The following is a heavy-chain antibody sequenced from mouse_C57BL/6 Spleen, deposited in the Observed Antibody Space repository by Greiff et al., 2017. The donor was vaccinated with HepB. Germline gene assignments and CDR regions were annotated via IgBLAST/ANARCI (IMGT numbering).Heavy chain of an antibody. D-gene: IGHD2-5*01. Sequence: EVKLVESGGGLVKPGGSLKLSCAASGFTFSSYAMSWVRQTPEKRLEWVATISDGGSYTYYPDNVKGRFTISRDNAKNNLYLQMSHLKSEDTAMYYCARDCDSNYDYAMDYWGQGTSVTVSS. V-gene: IGHV5-4*01. CDR2: ISDGGSYT. CDR3: ARDCDSNYDYAMDY. J-gene: IGHJ4*01. CDR1: GFTFSSYA.